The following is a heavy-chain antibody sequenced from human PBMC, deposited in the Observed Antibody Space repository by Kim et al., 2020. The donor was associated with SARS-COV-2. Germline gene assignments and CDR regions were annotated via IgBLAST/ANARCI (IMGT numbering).Heavy chain of an antibody. CDR2: IIPIFGTA. CDR1: GGTFSSYA. D-gene: IGHD3-3*01. Sequence: SVKVSCKASGGTFSSYAISWVRQAPGQGLEWMGGIIPIFGTANYAQKFQGRVTITADESTSTAYMELSSLRSEDTAVYYCARDRKTKYYDFWSGYFDYWGQGTLVTVSS. CDR3: ARDRKTKYYDFWSGYFDY. J-gene: IGHJ4*02. V-gene: IGHV1-69*13.